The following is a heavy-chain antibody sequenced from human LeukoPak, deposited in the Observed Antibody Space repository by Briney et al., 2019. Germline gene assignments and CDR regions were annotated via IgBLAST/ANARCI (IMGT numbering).Heavy chain of an antibody. CDR3: AREGGYGDYYYYGMDV. Sequence: SETLSLTCSVSGGLISSSGNFYWGWIRQVPGKGLEWIGSVYYTGYSYDNPSLKSRVTVSVDTSKNQFSLKLSSVTAADTAVYYCAREGGYGDYYYYGMDVWGQGTTVTVSS. J-gene: IGHJ6*02. D-gene: IGHD4-17*01. CDR2: VYYTGYS. V-gene: IGHV4-39*07. CDR1: GGLISSSGNFY.